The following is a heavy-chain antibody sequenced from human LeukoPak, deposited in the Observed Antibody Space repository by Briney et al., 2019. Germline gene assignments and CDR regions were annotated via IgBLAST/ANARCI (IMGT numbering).Heavy chain of an antibody. D-gene: IGHD5-12*01. J-gene: IGHJ4*02. CDR3: ARERLRLRSEAVYFDY. Sequence: SETLSLTCTVSGGSIISSSYYWGWIRQPPGKGLEWIGSIYYSGNTDYNPSLKSRVTISVDTSKNQFSLKLSSVTAADTAVYYCARERLRLRSEAVYFDYWGQGTLVTVSS. CDR2: IYYSGNT. V-gene: IGHV4-39*07. CDR1: GGSIISSSYY.